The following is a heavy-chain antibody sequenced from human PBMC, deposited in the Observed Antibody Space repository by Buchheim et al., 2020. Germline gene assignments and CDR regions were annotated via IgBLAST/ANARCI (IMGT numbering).Heavy chain of an antibody. J-gene: IGHJ4*02. CDR1: QFTFSSHA. V-gene: IGHV3-30-3*01. Sequence: QVQLVESGGDVVQPGRSLRLSCAASQFTFSSHAMHWVRQAPAKGLEWVAVMSYDGGSTMYAESVKGRFTISRDNSKNTLYLEMNSLRDEDTAVYYCARSGYSSGWYYRTDFDYWGQGTL. CDR2: MSYDGGST. CDR3: ARSGYSSGWYYRTDFDY. D-gene: IGHD6-19*01.